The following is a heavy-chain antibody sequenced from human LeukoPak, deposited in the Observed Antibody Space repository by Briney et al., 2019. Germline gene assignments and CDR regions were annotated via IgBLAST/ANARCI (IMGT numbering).Heavy chain of an antibody. CDR1: GGSISSGDYY. V-gene: IGHV4-30-4*01. CDR3: ARSAVRSPTDY. D-gene: IGHD1-26*01. CDR2: IYYSGST. Sequence: PSETLSLTCTVSGGSISSGDYYWSWIRQPPGKGLEWIGYIYYSGSTYYNPSLKSRVTISVDTSKNQFSLKLSSVTAADTAVYYCARSAVRSPTDYWGQGTLVTVSS. J-gene: IGHJ4*02.